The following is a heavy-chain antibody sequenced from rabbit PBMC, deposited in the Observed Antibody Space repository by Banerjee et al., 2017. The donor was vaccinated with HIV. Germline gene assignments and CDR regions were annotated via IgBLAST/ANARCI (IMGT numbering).Heavy chain of an antibody. J-gene: IGHJ4*01. CDR3: ARGGGYAGYGYALNL. V-gene: IGHV1S40*01. CDR2: IYAGSSGIT. D-gene: IGHD6-1*01. CDR1: GFDFSSNA. Sequence: QSLEESGGGLVQPEGSLTLTCTASGFDFSSNAMCWVRQAPGKRPEWIACIYAGSSGITYYANWAKGRFTISKTSSTTVTLQMTSLTAADTATYFCARGGGYAGYGYALNLWGQGTLVPVS.